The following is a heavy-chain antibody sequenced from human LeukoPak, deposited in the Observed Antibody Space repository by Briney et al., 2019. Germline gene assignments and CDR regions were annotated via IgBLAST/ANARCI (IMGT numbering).Heavy chain of an antibody. CDR1: GGSISSGDYY. V-gene: IGHV4-30-4*08. CDR3: ARVSGASYSDDAFDI. CDR2: IYYSGST. J-gene: IGHJ3*02. D-gene: IGHD1-26*01. Sequence: PSQTLSLTCTVSGGSISSGDYYWSWIRQAPGKGLEWIGYIYYSGSTYYNPSLKSRVTISVDTSKNQFSLKLSSVTAADTAVYYCARVSGASYSDDAFDIWGQGTMVTVSS.